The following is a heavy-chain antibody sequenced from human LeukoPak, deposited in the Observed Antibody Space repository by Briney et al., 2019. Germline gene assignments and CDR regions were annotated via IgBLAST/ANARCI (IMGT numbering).Heavy chain of an antibody. CDR3: ARERVYCSGGSCYSRSY. Sequence: PETLSLTCNVSGGSVISGTYYWTWIRQPPGKGLEWIGYIYYNGSTNYSTSLKSRVTISVDTSKNQFSLKLTSVTPADTAVYYCARERVYCSGGSCYSRSYWGQRTLVTVSS. CDR2: IYYNGST. CDR1: GGSVISGTYY. D-gene: IGHD2-15*01. J-gene: IGHJ4*02. V-gene: IGHV4-61*01.